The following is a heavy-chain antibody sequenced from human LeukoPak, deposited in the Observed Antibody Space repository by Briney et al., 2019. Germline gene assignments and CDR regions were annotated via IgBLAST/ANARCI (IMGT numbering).Heavy chain of an antibody. CDR2: IYYSGST. CDR1: GGSISSYY. J-gene: IGHJ4*02. D-gene: IGHD3-10*01. CDR3: ARDYGSGSYYHY. V-gene: IGHV4-59*12. Sequence: SETLSLTCTVSGGSISSYYWSWIRQPPGKGLEWIGYIYYSGSTNYNPSLKSRVTISVDKSKNQFSLKLSSVTAADTAVYYCARDYGSGSYYHYWGQGTLVTVSS.